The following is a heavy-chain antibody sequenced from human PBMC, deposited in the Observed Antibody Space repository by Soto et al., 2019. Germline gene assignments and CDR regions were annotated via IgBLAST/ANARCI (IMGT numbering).Heavy chain of an antibody. Sequence: EVQLVESGGGLVQPGGSLRLSCAASGFTFSSYAMSWVRQAPGKGLEWVSAISGSGGSTYYADSVKGRFTISRDNSKNTLYLQMNSLRAEDTAVYYCAKNEARTMVRGVPGGFFDYWGQGTLVTVSS. CDR2: ISGSGGST. D-gene: IGHD3-10*01. CDR3: AKNEARTMVRGVPGGFFDY. V-gene: IGHV3-23*04. CDR1: GFTFSSYA. J-gene: IGHJ4*02.